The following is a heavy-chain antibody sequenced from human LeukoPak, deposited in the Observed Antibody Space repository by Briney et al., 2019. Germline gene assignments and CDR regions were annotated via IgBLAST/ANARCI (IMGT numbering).Heavy chain of an antibody. CDR3: ARADSRYFDY. V-gene: IGHV4-30-2*01. D-gene: IGHD2-15*01. J-gene: IGHJ4*02. CDR2: IYHSGST. Sequence: SETLSLICAVSGGSISSGGYSWSWIRQPPGKGLEWIGYIYHSGSTYYNPSLKSRVTISVDRSKNQFSLRLSSVTAADTAVYYCARADSRYFDYWGQGTLVTVSS. CDR1: GGSISSGGYS.